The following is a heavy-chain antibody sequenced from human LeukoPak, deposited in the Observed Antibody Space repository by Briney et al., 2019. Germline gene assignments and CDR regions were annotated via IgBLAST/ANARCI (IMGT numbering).Heavy chain of an antibody. CDR2: IYTSGST. J-gene: IGHJ6*03. Sequence: PSETLSLTCTVSGGSISSGSYYWIWIPQPAGKGLMWIGRIYTSGSTNYNPSLKIRVTIKLYTSQTSFSLKPTSVTGPDTAVYYCARGVRIQAYYDFWSGSRRYYYYMDVWGKGTTVTVS. CDR1: GGSISSGSYY. V-gene: IGHV4-61*02. D-gene: IGHD3-3*01. CDR3: ARGVRIQAYYDFWSGSRRYYYYMDV.